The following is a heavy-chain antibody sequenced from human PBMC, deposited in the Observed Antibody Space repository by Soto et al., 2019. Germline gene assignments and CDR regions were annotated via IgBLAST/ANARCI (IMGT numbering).Heavy chain of an antibody. J-gene: IGHJ4*02. CDR1: GFTFSSYG. D-gene: IGHD2-2*01. V-gene: IGHV3-33*01. Sequence: GGSLRLSCAASGFTFSSYGMHWVRQAPGKGLEWVAVIWYDGSNKYYADSVKGRFTISRDNSKNTLYLQMNSLRAEDTAVYYCARQLGYCSSTSCPPFDYWGQGTLVTVSS. CDR2: IWYDGSNK. CDR3: ARQLGYCSSTSCPPFDY.